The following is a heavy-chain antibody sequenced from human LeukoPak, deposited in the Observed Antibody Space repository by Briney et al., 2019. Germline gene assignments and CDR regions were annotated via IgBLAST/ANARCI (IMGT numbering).Heavy chain of an antibody. D-gene: IGHD4-23*01. V-gene: IGHV4-61*02. CDR3: AGYGGNRFDY. J-gene: IGHJ4*02. CDR2: IYTSGST. CDR1: GGSISSGSYY. Sequence: SETLSLTCTVSGGSISSGSYYWSWIRQPAGKGLEWIGRIYTSGSTNYNPSLKSRVTISVDTSKNQFSLKLSSVTAADTAVFYCAGYGGNRFDYWGQGTLVTVSS.